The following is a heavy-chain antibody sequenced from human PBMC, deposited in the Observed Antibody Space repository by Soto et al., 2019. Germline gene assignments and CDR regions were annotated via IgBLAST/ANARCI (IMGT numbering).Heavy chain of an antibody. CDR1: GFTFSSYS. V-gene: IGHV3-21*01. Sequence: AGGSPRLSCAASGFTFSSYSMNWVRQAPGKGLEWVSSISSSSSYIYYADSVKGRFTISRDNAKNSLYLQMNSLRAEDTAVYYCARDRILPGAHYYYYGMDVWGQGTTVTVSS. CDR3: ARDRILPGAHYYYYGMDV. CDR2: ISSSSSYI. J-gene: IGHJ6*02.